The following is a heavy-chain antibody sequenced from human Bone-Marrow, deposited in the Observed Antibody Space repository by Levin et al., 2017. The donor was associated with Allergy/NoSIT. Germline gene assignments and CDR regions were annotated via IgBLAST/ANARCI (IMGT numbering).Heavy chain of an antibody. CDR1: GFTFSNAW. V-gene: IGHV3-15*01. CDR3: TTDHLHDYSNYRRGENWFDP. J-gene: IGHJ5*02. Sequence: GESLKISCAASGFTFSNAWMSWVRQAPGKGLEWVGRIKSKTDGGTTDYAAPVKGRFTISRDDSKNTLYLQMNSLKTEDTAVYYCTTDHLHDYSNYRRGENWFDPWGQGTLVTVSS. D-gene: IGHD4-11*01. CDR2: IKSKTDGGTT.